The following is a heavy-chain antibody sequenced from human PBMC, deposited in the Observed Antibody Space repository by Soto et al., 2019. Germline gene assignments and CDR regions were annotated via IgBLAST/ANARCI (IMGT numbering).Heavy chain of an antibody. CDR1: GFTFSSYG. V-gene: IGHV3-30*18. CDR2: ISYDGSNK. J-gene: IGHJ1*01. D-gene: IGHD2-15*01. CDR3: AKVTQETYCSGGSCYPDSEYFQH. Sequence: PGGSLRLSCAASGFTFSSYGMHWVRQAPGKGLEWVAVISYDGSNKYYADSVKGRFTISRDNSKNTLYLQMNSLRAEDTAAYYCAKVTQETYCSGGSCYPDSEYFQHCGQGT.